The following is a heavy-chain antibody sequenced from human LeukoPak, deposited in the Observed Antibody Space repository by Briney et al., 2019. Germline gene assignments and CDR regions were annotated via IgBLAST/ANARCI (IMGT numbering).Heavy chain of an antibody. CDR1: GCTFSSYA. Sequence: GASVKVSCKASGCTFSSYAISWVRQAPGQGLEWMGGIIPMFGTANYAQKFQGRVTITADESTSTAYMELSSLRSEDTAVYYCARGPCTGGVCYNAFDIWGQGTMVTVSS. D-gene: IGHD2-8*02. CDR3: ARGPCTGGVCYNAFDI. J-gene: IGHJ3*02. CDR2: IIPMFGTA. V-gene: IGHV1-69*13.